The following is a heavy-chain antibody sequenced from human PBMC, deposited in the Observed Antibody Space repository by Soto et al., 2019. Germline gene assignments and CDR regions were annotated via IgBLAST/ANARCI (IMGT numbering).Heavy chain of an antibody. D-gene: IGHD4-17*01. V-gene: IGHV3-21*01. CDR2: ISSSSSYI. Sequence: PGGSLRLSCAASAFTFSSYIMNWVRQAPGKGLERVSSISSSSSYIYYADSVKGRFTISRDNAKNSLYLQMNSLRAEDTAVYYCARDRDLPHLDWEYGDLYYFDYWGQGTLVTVSS. CDR1: AFTFSSYI. CDR3: ARDRDLPHLDWEYGDLYYFDY. J-gene: IGHJ4*02.